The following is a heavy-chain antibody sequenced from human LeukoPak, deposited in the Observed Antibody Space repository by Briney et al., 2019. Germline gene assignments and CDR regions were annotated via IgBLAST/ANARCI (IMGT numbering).Heavy chain of an antibody. V-gene: IGHV3-64D*06. CDR3: VKDPFYGGNPLYYFDY. Sequence: GGSLRLSCSASGFTFSSYAMHWVRQAPGKGLECVSALTGDGGRTYYADSVKGRFTISRDNSKNTLYLQMSSLGVEDTAVYYCVKDPFYGGNPLYYFDYWGQGTLVAVSS. CDR2: LTGDGGRT. CDR1: GFTFSSYA. J-gene: IGHJ4*02. D-gene: IGHD4-23*01.